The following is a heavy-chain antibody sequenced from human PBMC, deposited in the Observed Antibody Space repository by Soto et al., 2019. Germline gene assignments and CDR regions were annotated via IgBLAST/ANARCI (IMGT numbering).Heavy chain of an antibody. J-gene: IGHJ5*02. CDR3: ARNGGGYCSGARCYSAWFHP. D-gene: IGHD2-15*01. CDR2: ISYDGSNK. V-gene: IGHV3-30*03. CDR1: GFTFSSYG. Sequence: GSLRLSCAASGFTFSSYGMHWVRQAPGKGLEWVAVISYDGSNKYYADSVKGRFTISRDNSKNTLYLQMNSLGAEDTAVYSCARNGGGYCSGARCYSAWFHPWGQGTLVTVS.